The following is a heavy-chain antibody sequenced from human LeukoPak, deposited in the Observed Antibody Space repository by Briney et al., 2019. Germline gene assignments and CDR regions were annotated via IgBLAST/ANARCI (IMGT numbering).Heavy chain of an antibody. D-gene: IGHD6-13*01. CDR1: GYTFTGYY. CDR3: ARDSSSWEVSSDNWFDP. Sequence: ASVKVSCKASGYTFTGYYMRWVRQAPGQGLEWMGWINPNSGGTNYAQKFQGRVTMTRDTSISTAYMELSRLRSDDTAVYYCARDSSSWEVSSDNWFDPWGQGTLVTVSS. J-gene: IGHJ5*02. CDR2: INPNSGGT. V-gene: IGHV1-2*02.